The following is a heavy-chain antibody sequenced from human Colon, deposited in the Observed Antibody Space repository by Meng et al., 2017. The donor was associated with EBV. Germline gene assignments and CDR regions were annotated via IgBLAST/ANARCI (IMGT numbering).Heavy chain of an antibody. CDR3: ARYRLQNDYGDQLYYFDY. D-gene: IGHD4-17*01. CDR2: ISHSGST. CDR1: GDSISSGGYY. Sequence: QVQLQESGPGLVKPSXXLSLTCXVSGDSISSGGYYWSWIRQPPGKGLEWIGEISHSGSTNYNPSLKSRVTISLDTSKNQFSLRLSSVTAADTAVYYCARYRLQNDYGDQLYYFDYWGQGTMVTVSS. J-gene: IGHJ4*02. V-gene: IGHV4-31*03.